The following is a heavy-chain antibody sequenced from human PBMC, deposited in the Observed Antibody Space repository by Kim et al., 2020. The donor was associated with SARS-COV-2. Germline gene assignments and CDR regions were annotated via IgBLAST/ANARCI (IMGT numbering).Heavy chain of an antibody. J-gene: IGHJ6*02. D-gene: IGHD3-10*01. CDR1: GGTFSSYA. CDR2: IIPILGIA. Sequence: SVKVSCKASGGTFSSYAISWVRQAPGQGLEWMGRIIPILGIANYAQKFQGRVTITADKSTSTAYMELSSLRSEDTAVYYCARSWFGEPARDYYYYYGMDVWGQGTTVTVSS. V-gene: IGHV1-69*04. CDR3: ARSWFGEPARDYYYYYGMDV.